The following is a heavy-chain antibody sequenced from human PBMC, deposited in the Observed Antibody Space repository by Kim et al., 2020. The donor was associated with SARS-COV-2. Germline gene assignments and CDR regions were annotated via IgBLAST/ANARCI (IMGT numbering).Heavy chain of an antibody. V-gene: IGHV3-7*04. Sequence: GGSLRLSCAASGFTFSGYWMSWVRQAPGKGLEWVANINQDGSDKYFVDSVKGRFTISRDNAKNSLYLQMNSLRAEDSAVYYCARGELAAAGLDPFFWGQGTLVTVSS. CDR3: ARGELAAAGLDPFF. D-gene: IGHD6-25*01. CDR1: GFTFSGYW. J-gene: IGHJ4*02. CDR2: INQDGSDK.